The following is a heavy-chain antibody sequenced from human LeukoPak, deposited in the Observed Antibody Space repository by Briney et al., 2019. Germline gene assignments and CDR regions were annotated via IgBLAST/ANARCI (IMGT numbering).Heavy chain of an antibody. V-gene: IGHV3-9*01. Sequence: GRSLRLSCAASGFTFDDYAMHWVRQTPGKGLEWVSGISWNSGSIGYADSVKGRFTISRDNAKNSLYLQINSLRAEDTALYYCAKDISYYSDSSAYHRRFDYWGQGTLVTVSS. J-gene: IGHJ4*02. CDR3: AKDISYYSDSSAYHRRFDY. CDR1: GFTFDDYA. D-gene: IGHD3-22*01. CDR2: ISWNSGSI.